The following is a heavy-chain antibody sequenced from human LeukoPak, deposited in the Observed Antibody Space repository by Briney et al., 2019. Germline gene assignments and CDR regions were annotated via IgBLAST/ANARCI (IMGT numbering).Heavy chain of an antibody. CDR1: GFTFSSYS. D-gene: IGHD2-2*01. CDR2: ISSSSSTI. CDR3: ARDCSSTSCWDAFDI. V-gene: IGHV3-48*01. Sequence: GGSLRLSCAASGFTFSSYSMNWVRQAPGKGLEWVSYISSSSSTIYYADSVKGRFTISRDNAKNSLYLQMNSLRAEDTAVYYCARDCSSTSCWDAFDIWGQGTMVTVSS. J-gene: IGHJ3*02.